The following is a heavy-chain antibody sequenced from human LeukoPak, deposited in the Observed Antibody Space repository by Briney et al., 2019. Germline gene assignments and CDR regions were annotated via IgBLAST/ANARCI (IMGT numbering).Heavy chain of an antibody. CDR1: GFTFSGYW. CDR2: INSDGRST. CDR3: ARDGMPFDF. J-gene: IGHJ4*02. D-gene: IGHD1-1*01. Sequence: GGSLRLSCAASGFTFSGYWMYWVRQVPGKGLVWLSQINSDGRSTNYADSVKGRFTISRDNAKNSLYLQMNSLRVQDTAVYYCARDGMPFDFWGQGTLVTVSS. V-gene: IGHV3-74*01.